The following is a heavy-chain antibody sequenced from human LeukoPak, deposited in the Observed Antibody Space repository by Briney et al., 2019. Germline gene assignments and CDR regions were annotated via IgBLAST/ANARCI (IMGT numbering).Heavy chain of an antibody. CDR3: ARQVRFLCFDI. CDR2: IYYSGST. V-gene: IGHV4-59*08. CDR1: GGSISSYY. D-gene: IGHD3-3*01. J-gene: IGHJ3*02. Sequence: PSETLSLTCTVSGGSISSYYWSWIRQRPGKGLEWIGYIYYSGSTNYNPSLKSRVTISVDTSKNQFSLKLSSVTAADTAVYYCARQVRFLCFDIWGQGTMVTVSS.